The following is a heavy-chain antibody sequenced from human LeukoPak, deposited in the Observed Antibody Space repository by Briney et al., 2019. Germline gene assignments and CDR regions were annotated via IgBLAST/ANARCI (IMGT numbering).Heavy chain of an antibody. CDR1: GFTFSDYY. V-gene: IGHV3-11*01. J-gene: IGHJ5*02. CDR2: ISSSGSTI. CDR3: ARAGPSGYYYDSSGYYRWFDP. D-gene: IGHD3-22*01. Sequence: GGSLRLSCAASGFTFSDYYMSWIRQAPGKGLEWVSYISSSGSTIYYADSVKGRFTISRDNAKNSLYLQMNSLRAGDTAVYYCARAGPSGYYYDSSGYYRWFDPWGQGTLVTVSS.